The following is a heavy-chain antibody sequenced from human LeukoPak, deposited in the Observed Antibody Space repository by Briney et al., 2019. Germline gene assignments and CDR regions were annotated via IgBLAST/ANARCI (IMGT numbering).Heavy chain of an antibody. CDR1: GFTFSSYA. Sequence: GGSLRLSCAASGFTFSSYAMSWVRQAPGKGLEWVSAISGSGGSTYYADSVKGRFTISRDNSKNTLYLQMNSLRAEDTAVYYCAKDLPDIVVVVAATGIFDYWGQGTLVTVSS. CDR3: AKDLPDIVVVVAATGIFDY. CDR2: ISGSGGST. D-gene: IGHD2-15*01. J-gene: IGHJ4*02. V-gene: IGHV3-23*01.